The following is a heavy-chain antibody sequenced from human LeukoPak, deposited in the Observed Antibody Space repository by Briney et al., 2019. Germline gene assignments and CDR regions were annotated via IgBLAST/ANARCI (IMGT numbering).Heavy chain of an antibody. D-gene: IGHD6-19*01. Sequence: GGTLSFSCAASRFTCCTDSMNWHRQAPGKGLEWVATIKNDGSETDYVDFVKGRFTTSRDNAKNSVHLQMNSLRAADTAVYYCSGGSVWTSEFWGQGTLVTVSS. V-gene: IGHV3-7*04. CDR2: IKNDGSET. CDR1: RFTCCTDS. CDR3: SGGSVWTSEF. J-gene: IGHJ1*01.